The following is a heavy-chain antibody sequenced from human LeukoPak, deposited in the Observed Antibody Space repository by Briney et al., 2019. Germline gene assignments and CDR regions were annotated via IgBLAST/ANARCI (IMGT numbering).Heavy chain of an antibody. V-gene: IGHV4-34*01. CDR2: INHSGST. J-gene: IGHJ5*02. CDR1: GGSFSGYY. D-gene: IGHD4-17*01. Sequence: SETLSLTCAVYGGSFSGYYWSWIRQPPGKGLEWIGEINHSGSTNYNPSLKSRVTMSVDTSKNQFSLKLSSVTAADTAVYYCARDRLSYGDYPVSWFDPWGQGTLVTVSS. CDR3: ARDRLSYGDYPVSWFDP.